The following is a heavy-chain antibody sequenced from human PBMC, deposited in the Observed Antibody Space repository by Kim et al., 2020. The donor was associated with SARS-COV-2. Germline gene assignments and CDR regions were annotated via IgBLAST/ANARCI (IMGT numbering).Heavy chain of an antibody. D-gene: IGHD2-2*01. CDR2: IYYSGST. Sequence: SETLSLTCTVSGGSISSSSYYWGWIRQPPGKGLEWIGSIYYSGSTYYNPSLKSRVTISVDTSKNQFSLKLSSVTAADTAVYYCARDYGIVVVPGVFNYWGQGTLVTVSS. V-gene: IGHV4-39*07. CDR1: GGSISSSSYY. CDR3: ARDYGIVVVPGVFNY. J-gene: IGHJ4*02.